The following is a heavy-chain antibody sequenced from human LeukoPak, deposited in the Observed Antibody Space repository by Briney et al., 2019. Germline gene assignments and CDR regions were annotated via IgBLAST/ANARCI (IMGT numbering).Heavy chain of an antibody. J-gene: IGHJ4*02. V-gene: IGHV3-23*01. CDR1: GFTFSSYA. D-gene: IGHD2-2*02. CDR2: ISGNGVTT. Sequence: PGGSLRLSCAASGFTFSSYAMSWVRQAPGKGLEWVSAISGNGVTTDYADSVKGRFTISRDNSKNTVYLQMNSLRAEDTAVYYCAKGYCSSTSCYTGYWGQGTLVTVSS. CDR3: AKGYCSSTSCYTGY.